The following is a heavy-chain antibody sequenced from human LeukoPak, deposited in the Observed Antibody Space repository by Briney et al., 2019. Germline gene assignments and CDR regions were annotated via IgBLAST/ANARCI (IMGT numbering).Heavy chain of an antibody. J-gene: IGHJ4*02. D-gene: IGHD3-22*01. CDR1: GGSISSYY. CDR2: IYYSGST. Sequence: SETLSLTCTVSGGSISSYYWSWIRQPPGKGLEWIGYIYYSGSTNYNPSLKSRVTISVDTSKNQFSLKLSSVTAADTAVYYCASLHYYDSSGSVPFDYWGQGTLVTVSS. V-gene: IGHV4-59*01. CDR3: ASLHYYDSSGSVPFDY.